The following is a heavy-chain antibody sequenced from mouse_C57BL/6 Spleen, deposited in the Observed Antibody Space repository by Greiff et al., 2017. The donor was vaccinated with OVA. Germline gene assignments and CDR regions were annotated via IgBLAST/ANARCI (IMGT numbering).Heavy chain of an antibody. J-gene: IGHJ2*01. Sequence: EVQLQQSGPVLVKPGASVKMSCKASGYTFTDYYMNWVKQSHGQSLEWIGVINPYNGGTCYNQKFKGKATLTVDKSSSTAYMELNSLTSEDSAVYDGARRGYYGYDPFDYWGKGTTLTVSS. CDR3: ARRGYYGYDPFDY. V-gene: IGHV1-19*01. D-gene: IGHD2-2*01. CDR1: GYTFTDYY. CDR2: INPYNGGT.